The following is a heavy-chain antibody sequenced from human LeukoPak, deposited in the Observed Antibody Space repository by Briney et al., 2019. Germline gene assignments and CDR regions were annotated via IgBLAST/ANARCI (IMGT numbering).Heavy chain of an antibody. V-gene: IGHV3-30*04. D-gene: IGHD4-17*01. J-gene: IGHJ4*02. CDR2: ISYDGTNK. Sequence: GGSLRLSCAASGFNFRDSAMHWVRQAPGKGLEGVAVISYDGTNKYYADSVRGRFTISRDNSKNTLFLQMNSLRLEDTAVYYCAADYGDYVSPSDWGQGSLVTVSS. CDR1: GFNFRDSA. CDR3: AADYGDYVSPSD.